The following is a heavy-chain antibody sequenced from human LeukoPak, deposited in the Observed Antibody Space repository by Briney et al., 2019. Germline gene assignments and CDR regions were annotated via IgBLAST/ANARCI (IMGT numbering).Heavy chain of an antibody. J-gene: IGHJ4*02. CDR3: ARGLRWLPGDY. Sequence: SESLSLTCAVYGGSFSGYYWSWIRQPPGKGLEWIGEINHSGSTNYNPSLKSRVTISVDTSKNQFSLKLSSVTAADTAVYYCARGLRWLPGDYWGQGTLVTVSS. D-gene: IGHD4-23*01. V-gene: IGHV4-34*01. CDR2: INHSGST. CDR1: GGSFSGYY.